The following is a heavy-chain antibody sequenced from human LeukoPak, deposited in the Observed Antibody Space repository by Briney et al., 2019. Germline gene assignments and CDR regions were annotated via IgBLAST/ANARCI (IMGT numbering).Heavy chain of an antibody. D-gene: IGHD3-22*01. CDR1: GFTFSSYS. J-gene: IGHJ4*02. V-gene: IGHV3-30*03. CDR2: ISYDGSNK. Sequence: GGSLRLSCAASGFTFSSYSMHWVRQAPGKGLEWVAVISYDGSNKYYADSVKGRFTISRDNSKNTLYLQMNSLRAEDTAVYYCAREGTDDYYDSSGYLDYWGQGTLVTVSS. CDR3: AREGTDDYYDSSGYLDY.